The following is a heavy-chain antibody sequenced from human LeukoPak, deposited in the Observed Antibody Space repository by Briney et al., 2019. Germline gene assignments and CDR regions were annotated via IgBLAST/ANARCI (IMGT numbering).Heavy chain of an antibody. CDR2: ISGSGGST. D-gene: IGHD4-17*01. Sequence: PGGSLRLSCAASGFTFGGYAMSWVRQAPGKGLEWVSAISGSGGSTYYADSVKGRFTISRDNSKNTLYLQMNSLRAEDTAVYYCAKGRNYGDYEAIFDYWGQGTLVTVSS. CDR3: AKGRNYGDYEAIFDY. CDR1: GFTFGGYA. J-gene: IGHJ4*02. V-gene: IGHV3-23*01.